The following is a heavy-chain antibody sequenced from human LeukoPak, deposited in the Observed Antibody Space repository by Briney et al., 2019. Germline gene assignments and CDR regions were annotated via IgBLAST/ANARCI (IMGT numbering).Heavy chain of an antibody. D-gene: IGHD5-24*01. J-gene: IGHJ4*02. V-gene: IGHV3-66*01. CDR1: GFTVSSNY. CDR2: IYSGGST. CDR3: AKEGEMATIVLAY. Sequence: SGGSLRLSCAASGFTVSSNYMSWVRQAPGKGLEWVSVIYSGGSTYYADSVKGRFTISRDNSKNTLYLQMNSLRAEDKAVYYCAKEGEMATIVLAYWGQGTLVTVSS.